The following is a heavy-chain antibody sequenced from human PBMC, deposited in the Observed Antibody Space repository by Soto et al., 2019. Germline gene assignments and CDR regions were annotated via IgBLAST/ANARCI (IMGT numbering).Heavy chain of an antibody. CDR3: VRDRFGYGDSGD. D-gene: IGHD4-17*01. V-gene: IGHV1-46*01. CDR2: INPSDGST. CDR1: GYTFTTYY. Sequence: QVFLVQSGAEVKKPGASVKVSCKTSGYTFTTYYMHWVRQAPGQGLEWMGVINPSDGSTYSAQKFQGMVTMPRDTSTSTVYLELSSLRAEDSAMYYCVRDRFGYGDSGDWGQGTLVTVSS. J-gene: IGHJ4*02.